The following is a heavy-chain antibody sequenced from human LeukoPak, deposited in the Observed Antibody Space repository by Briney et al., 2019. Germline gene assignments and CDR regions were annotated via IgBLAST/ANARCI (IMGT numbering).Heavy chain of an antibody. CDR1: GGSISSYY. Sequence: SETLSLTCTVSGGSISSYYWSWIRQPPGKGLEWIGYIYYSGSTNYNPSLKSRVTISVDTSKNQFSLKLSSVTAADTAVYYCARDQVAGTGFDYWGQGTLVTASS. V-gene: IGHV4-59*01. CDR3: ARDQVAGTGFDY. CDR2: IYYSGST. J-gene: IGHJ4*02. D-gene: IGHD6-19*01.